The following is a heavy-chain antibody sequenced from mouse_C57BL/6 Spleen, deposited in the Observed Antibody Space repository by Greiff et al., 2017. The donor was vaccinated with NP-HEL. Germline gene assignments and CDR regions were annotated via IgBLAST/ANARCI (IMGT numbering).Heavy chain of an antibody. J-gene: IGHJ2*01. Sequence: QVQLQQPGAELVKPGASVKLSCKASGYTFTSYWMHWVKQRPGQGLEWIGMIHPNSGSTNYNEKFKSKATLTVDKSSSTAYMQLSSLTSEDAAVYYCARDTTVVFDYWGQGTTLTVSS. CDR3: ARDTTVVFDY. V-gene: IGHV1-64*01. CDR2: IHPNSGST. CDR1: GYTFTSYW. D-gene: IGHD1-1*01.